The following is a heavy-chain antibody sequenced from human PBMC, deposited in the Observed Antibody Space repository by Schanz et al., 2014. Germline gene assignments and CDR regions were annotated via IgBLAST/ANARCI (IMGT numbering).Heavy chain of an antibody. CDR2: IYYSGNT. CDR1: GGSISTSNHY. V-gene: IGHV4-39*01. D-gene: IGHD2-2*01. Sequence: QLQLQESGPGLVKPLETLSLTCTVSGGSISTSNHYWGWIRQPPGKGLEWIGSIYYSGNTYYNPSLRIRVTIPVDTSKTQSPLKLSSVTAADTAVYYCARQNLGYCSSTDCKNWFDPWGQGTLVTVSS. CDR3: ARQNLGYCSSTDCKNWFDP. J-gene: IGHJ5*02.